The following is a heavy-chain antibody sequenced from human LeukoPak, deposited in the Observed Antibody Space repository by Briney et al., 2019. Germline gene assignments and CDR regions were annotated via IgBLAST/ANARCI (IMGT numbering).Heavy chain of an antibody. Sequence: SETLSLTCTVSVGSISSYYWSWIRQPAGKGLECIGRIYTSGSTNYDPSLKSRVTMSVDTSKNQFSLKLSSVTAADTAAYYCARDPPPMTTVTTYYYYGMDVWGQGTTVTVS. D-gene: IGHD4-17*01. J-gene: IGHJ6*02. V-gene: IGHV4-4*07. CDR2: IYTSGST. CDR3: ARDPPPMTTVTTYYYYGMDV. CDR1: VGSISSYY.